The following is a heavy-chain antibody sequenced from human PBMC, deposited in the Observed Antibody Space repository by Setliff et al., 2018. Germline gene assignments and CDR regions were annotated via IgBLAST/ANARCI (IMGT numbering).Heavy chain of an antibody. CDR2: IIPIFGTA. V-gene: IGHV1-69*08. D-gene: IGHD6-19*01. CDR1: GGTFSIYT. Sequence: GASVKVSCKASGGTFSIYTISWVRQAPGQGLEWMGRIIPIFGTANYAQKFQGRVTITADKSTSTAYMELSSLRSEDTAVYYCARDPWQWLTTFTSAEYFQHWGQGTLVTVSS. CDR3: ARDPWQWLTTFTSAEYFQH. J-gene: IGHJ1*01.